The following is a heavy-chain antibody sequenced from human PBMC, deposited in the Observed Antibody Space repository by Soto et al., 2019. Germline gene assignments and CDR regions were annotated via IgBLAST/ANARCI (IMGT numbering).Heavy chain of an antibody. CDR1: GFTISSYG. D-gene: IGHD2-2*01. J-gene: IGHJ4*02. V-gene: IGHV3-21*01. Sequence: PGGSLRLSCAASGFTISSYGMHWVRQAPGKGLEWVSSISSSSSYIYYADSVKGRFTISRDNAKNSLYLQMNSLRAEDTAVYYCARDNPPAYWGQGTLVTVSS. CDR3: ARDNPPAY. CDR2: ISSSSSYI.